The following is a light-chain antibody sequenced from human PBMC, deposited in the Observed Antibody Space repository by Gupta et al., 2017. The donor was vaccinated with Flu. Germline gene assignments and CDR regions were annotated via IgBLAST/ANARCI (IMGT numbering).Light chain of an antibody. Sequence: GKNNRPSGIPDRFSGSSSGNTASLTITGAQAEDEADYYCNSRDSSGNRVFGTGTKVTVL. CDR2: GKN. CDR3: NSRDSSGNRV. V-gene: IGLV3-19*01. J-gene: IGLJ1*01.